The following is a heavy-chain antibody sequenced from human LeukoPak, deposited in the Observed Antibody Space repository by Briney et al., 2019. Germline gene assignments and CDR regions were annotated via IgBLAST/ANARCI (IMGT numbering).Heavy chain of an antibody. J-gene: IGHJ5*02. Sequence: ASVKVSCTASGYTFTSYGISWVRQAPGQGLEWMGWISAYNGNTNYAQKLQGRVTMTTDTSTSTAYMELRSLRSDDTAVYYCAREYSGSYYLGWGPRWFDPWGQGTLVTVSS. CDR1: GYTFTSYG. CDR3: AREYSGSYYLGWGPRWFDP. V-gene: IGHV1-18*01. CDR2: ISAYNGNT. D-gene: IGHD1-26*01.